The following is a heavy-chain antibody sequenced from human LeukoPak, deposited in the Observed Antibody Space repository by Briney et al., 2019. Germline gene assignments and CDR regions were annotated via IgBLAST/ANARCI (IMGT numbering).Heavy chain of an antibody. Sequence: GGSLKLSCAACGFTFSGSPMHWVRQASGKGLEWVGRIKTKANSYATAYAASVKGRFTISRDDSKNTAYLQMNSLKTEDTAVYYCTRLSNIHCSGGSCYFDYWGQGTLVTVSS. J-gene: IGHJ4*02. CDR3: TRLSNIHCSGGSCYFDY. CDR2: IKTKANSYAT. CDR1: GFTFSGSP. V-gene: IGHV3-73*01. D-gene: IGHD2-15*01.